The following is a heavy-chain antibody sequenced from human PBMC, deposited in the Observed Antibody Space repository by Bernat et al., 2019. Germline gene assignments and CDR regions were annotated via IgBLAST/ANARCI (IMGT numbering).Heavy chain of an antibody. Sequence: QVQLQESGPGLVKPSQTLSLTCTVSGGSISSDGYYWSWIRQHPGKGLEWIGYIYYSGSTYYNPSLESRVTISVDTSTRQFSLRLSSVTAADTAVYYCARSFGSSSWYFDLWGRGTLVSVSS. J-gene: IGHJ2*01. CDR1: GGSISSDGYY. CDR2: IYYSGST. D-gene: IGHD6-13*01. V-gene: IGHV4-31*03. CDR3: ARSFGSSSWYFDL.